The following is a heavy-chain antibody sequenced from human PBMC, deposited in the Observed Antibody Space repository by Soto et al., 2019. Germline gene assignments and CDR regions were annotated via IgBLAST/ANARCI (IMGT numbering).Heavy chain of an antibody. Sequence: LRLSCAASGFTFSSNSMNWVRQAPGKGLEWVSSISSSSSYIYYADSVKGRFTISREKAKNSLYLQMNRLRAEDTAVYYNTRACKVVPAFLYFFYWYQGTL. CDR1: GFTFSSNS. J-gene: IGHJ1*01. CDR3: TRACKVVPAFLYFFY. V-gene: IGHV3-21*01. D-gene: IGHD2-2*01. CDR2: ISSSSSYI.